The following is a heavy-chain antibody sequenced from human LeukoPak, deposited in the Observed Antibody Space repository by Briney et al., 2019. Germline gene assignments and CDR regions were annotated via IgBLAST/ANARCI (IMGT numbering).Heavy chain of an antibody. CDR2: INPNSGGT. CDR3: ARGLPEQSGSSLDY. Sequence: ASVKVSCKASGYTFTGYYKHWVRQAPGQGLEWMGWINPNSGGTNYAQKFQGRVTMTRDTSISTAYMELSRLRSDDTAVYYCARGLPEQSGSSLDYWGQGTLVTVSS. D-gene: IGHD1-26*01. CDR1: GYTFTGYY. V-gene: IGHV1-2*02. J-gene: IGHJ4*02.